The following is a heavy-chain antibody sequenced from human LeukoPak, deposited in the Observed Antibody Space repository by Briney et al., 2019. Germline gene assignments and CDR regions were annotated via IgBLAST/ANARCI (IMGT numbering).Heavy chain of an antibody. J-gene: IGHJ3*02. Sequence: SETLSLTCTVSGGAISSSNYYWGWIRQAPGKGLEWIGNIYYSRDTFYNPSLKSRVTLSVATSENQYSLKLSSVTAADTAVYYCARYSGSHYAFDIWGQGTMVTVSS. D-gene: IGHD1-26*01. CDR3: ARYSGSHYAFDI. V-gene: IGHV4-39*01. CDR1: GGAISSSNYY. CDR2: IYYSRDT.